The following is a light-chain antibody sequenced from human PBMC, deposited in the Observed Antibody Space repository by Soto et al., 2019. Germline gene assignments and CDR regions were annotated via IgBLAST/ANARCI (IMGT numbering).Light chain of an antibody. V-gene: IGLV2-14*03. CDR3: CAYTARTTLSWV. CDR2: DVD. J-gene: IGLJ3*02. CDR1: SSDIGGYNH. Sequence: QSVLTQPPSVSGSPGQSITISCTGVSSDIGGYNHVSWYQQPPGNVPRLIIYDVDNRPLGISNRFSGSQSGNTASLSISGLQAEDEADYYCCAYTARTTLSWVFGGGTKLTVL.